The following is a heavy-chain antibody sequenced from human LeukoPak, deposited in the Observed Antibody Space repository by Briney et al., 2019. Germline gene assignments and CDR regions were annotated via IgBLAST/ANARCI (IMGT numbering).Heavy chain of an antibody. CDR3: AWGGRQRLGYH. CDR2: IFLSGST. Sequence: SQILSLTCTVSGGSIRRGGDYWNWIRQHPERGLEWSGYIFLSGSTYYNPSLKNRVPISADGSKNQFSLRLSALTAADTAVYYCAWGGRQRLGYHWGGGTLV. D-gene: IGHD6-25*01. V-gene: IGHV4-31*03. J-gene: IGHJ5*02. CDR1: GGSIRRGGDY.